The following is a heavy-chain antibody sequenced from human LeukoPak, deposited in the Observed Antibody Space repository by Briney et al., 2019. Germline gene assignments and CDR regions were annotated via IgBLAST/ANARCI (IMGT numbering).Heavy chain of an antibody. CDR3: AREGIAVAGNWFDP. Sequence: GGSLRLSCAASGFTFSSYEMNWVRRAPGKGLEWVSYISSSGSTIYYADSVKGRFTISRDNAKNSLYLQMNSLRAEDTAVYYCAREGIAVAGNWFDPWGQGTLVTVSS. D-gene: IGHD6-19*01. V-gene: IGHV3-48*03. CDR2: ISSSGSTI. J-gene: IGHJ5*02. CDR1: GFTFSSYE.